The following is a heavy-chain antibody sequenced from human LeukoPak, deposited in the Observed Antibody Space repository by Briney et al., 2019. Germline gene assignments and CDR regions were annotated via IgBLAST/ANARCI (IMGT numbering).Heavy chain of an antibody. CDR3: ARAGSITIFGWFDP. Sequence: PSETLSLTCTVSGGSISSSSYYWGWIRQPPGKGVEWIGSIYYSGSTYYNPSLKSRVTISVDTSKNQFSLKLSSVTAADTAVYYCARAGSITIFGWFDPWGQGTLVTVSS. CDR2: IYYSGST. CDR1: GGSISSSSYY. J-gene: IGHJ5*02. D-gene: IGHD3-3*01. V-gene: IGHV4-39*07.